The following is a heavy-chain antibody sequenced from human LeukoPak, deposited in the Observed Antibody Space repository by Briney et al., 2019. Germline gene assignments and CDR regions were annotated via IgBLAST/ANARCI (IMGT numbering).Heavy chain of an antibody. Sequence: ASVKVSCKASGYTFTSYGISWVRQAPGQGLEWMGWINPNSGGTNYAQKFQGRVTMTRDMSTSTVYMELSSLRSEDTAVYYCARGGGYSYGYLDYWGQGTLVTVSS. D-gene: IGHD5-18*01. CDR2: INPNSGGT. J-gene: IGHJ4*02. CDR3: ARGGGYSYGYLDY. V-gene: IGHV1-2*02. CDR1: GYTFTSYG.